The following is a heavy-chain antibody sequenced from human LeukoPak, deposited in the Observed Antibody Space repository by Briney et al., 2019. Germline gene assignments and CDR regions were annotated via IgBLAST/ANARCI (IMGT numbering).Heavy chain of an antibody. D-gene: IGHD6-19*01. Sequence: PGGSLRLSCAASGFTSSSYEMNWVRQAPGKGLEWVSYISSSGSTIYYADSVKGRFTISRDNAKNSLYLQMNSLRAEDTAVYYCAKCIAVAGDVHYYYMDVWGEGTTVTVSS. V-gene: IGHV3-48*03. CDR3: AKCIAVAGDVHYYYMDV. CDR2: ISSSGSTI. CDR1: GFTSSSYE. J-gene: IGHJ6*03.